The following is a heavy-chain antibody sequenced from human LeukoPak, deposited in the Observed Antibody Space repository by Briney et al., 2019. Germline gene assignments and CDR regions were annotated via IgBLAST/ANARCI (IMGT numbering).Heavy chain of an antibody. CDR2: IYYSGST. CDR3: ARVPPASRSLQGLVD. J-gene: IGHJ4*02. Sequence: KTSETLSLTCTVSGGSISSYYWSWIRQPPGKGLEWIGYIYYSGSTNYNPSLKSRVTISVDTSKNQFSLKLSSVTAADTAVYYCARVPPASRSLQGLVDWGQGTLVTVSS. V-gene: IGHV4-59*01. CDR1: GGSISSYY. D-gene: IGHD6-19*01.